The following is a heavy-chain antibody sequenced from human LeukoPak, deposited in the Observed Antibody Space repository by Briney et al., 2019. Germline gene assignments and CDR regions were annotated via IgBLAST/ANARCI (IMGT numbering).Heavy chain of an antibody. Sequence: SETLSLTCTVSGGSISSYYWSWIRQPPGKGLEWIGYNYTSGSTNYNPSLKSRVTISVDTSKNQFSLKLSSVTAADTAVYYCASSRRRAFDYWGQGTLVTVSS. J-gene: IGHJ4*02. CDR3: ASSRRRAFDY. CDR1: GGSISSYY. D-gene: IGHD1-1*01. V-gene: IGHV4-4*09. CDR2: NYTSGST.